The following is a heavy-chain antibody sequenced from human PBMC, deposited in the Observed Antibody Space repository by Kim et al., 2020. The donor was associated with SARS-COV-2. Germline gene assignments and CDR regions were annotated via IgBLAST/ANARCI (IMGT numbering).Heavy chain of an antibody. V-gene: IGHV4-59*09. J-gene: IGHJ3*02. Sequence: YTPSLKSRVTISVDTSKNQFSLKLSSVTAADTAVYYCARGPYGDYNAFDIWGQGTMVTVSS. CDR3: ARGPYGDYNAFDI. D-gene: IGHD4-17*01.